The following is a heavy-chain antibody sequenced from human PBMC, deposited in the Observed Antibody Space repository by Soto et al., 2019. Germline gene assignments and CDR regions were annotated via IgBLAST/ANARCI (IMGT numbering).Heavy chain of an antibody. CDR2: IYHSGST. CDR3: AREGGGYCYGSNSYYYYYGMDV. V-gene: IGHV4-4*02. Sequence: SETLSLTCAVSGGSISSSNWWSWVRQPPGKGLEWIGEIYHSGSTNYNPSLKSRVTISVDKSKNQFSLKLSSVTAADTAVYYCAREGGGYCYGSNSYYYYYGMDVWGQGTTVTVSS. J-gene: IGHJ6*02. CDR1: GGSISSSNW. D-gene: IGHD5-18*01.